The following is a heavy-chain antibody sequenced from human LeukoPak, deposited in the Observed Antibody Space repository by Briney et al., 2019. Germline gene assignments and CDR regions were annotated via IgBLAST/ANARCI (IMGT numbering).Heavy chain of an antibody. J-gene: IGHJ3*02. CDR3: LVDI. CDR2: MYDSGDT. CDR1: DYTISSGYY. D-gene: IGHD2-2*01. Sequence: SETLSLTCTVSDYTISSGYYWGWIRPAPGKGLEWIASMYDSGDTYYNPSLKSRVTISVDTSKNQFSLKLNSVTAADTAVCYGLVDIWGQGTMVTVSS. V-gene: IGHV4-38-2*02.